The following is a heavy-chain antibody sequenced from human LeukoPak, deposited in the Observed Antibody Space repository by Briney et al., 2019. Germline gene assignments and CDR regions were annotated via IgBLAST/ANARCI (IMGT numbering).Heavy chain of an antibody. J-gene: IGHJ5*02. D-gene: IGHD5-18*01. V-gene: IGHV3-30*03. CDR2: ISYDGSNK. CDR3: AREAGYSYGHNWFDP. Sequence: GGSLRLSCAASGFTFSSYGMHWVRQAPGKGPEWVAVISYDGSNKYYADSVKGRFTISRDNSKNTLYLQMNSLRAEDTAVYYCAREAGYSYGHNWFDPWGQGTLVTVSS. CDR1: GFTFSSYG.